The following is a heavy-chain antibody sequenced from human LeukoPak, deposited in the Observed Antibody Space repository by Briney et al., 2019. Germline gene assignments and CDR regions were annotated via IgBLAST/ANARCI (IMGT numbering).Heavy chain of an antibody. CDR1: AGSISSSNW. CDR3: ARVENAWFDP. Sequence: SETLSLTCAVSAGSISSSNWWNWVRQPPGKGLEWIGEIHHSGSTHYNPSPKSRVTISVDKSKNQFSLRLSSVTAADTAVYYCARVENAWFDPWGQGTLVTVSS. V-gene: IGHV4-4*02. CDR2: IHHSGST. J-gene: IGHJ5*02.